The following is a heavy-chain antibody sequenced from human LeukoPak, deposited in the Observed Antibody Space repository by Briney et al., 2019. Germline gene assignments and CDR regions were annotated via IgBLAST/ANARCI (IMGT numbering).Heavy chain of an antibody. J-gene: IGHJ4*02. V-gene: IGHV3-7*01. CDR3: ARRRVWGSYRYPYYFDY. D-gene: IGHD3-16*02. Sequence: GGSLRLSCAASGFTFNTYWMSWVRQAPGKGLEWVANIKQDGSEKYYVDSVKGRFTISRDNAKNSLYLHMNSLRAEDTAVYYCARRRVWGSYRYPYYFDYWGQGTLVTVSS. CDR1: GFTFNTYW. CDR2: IKQDGSEK.